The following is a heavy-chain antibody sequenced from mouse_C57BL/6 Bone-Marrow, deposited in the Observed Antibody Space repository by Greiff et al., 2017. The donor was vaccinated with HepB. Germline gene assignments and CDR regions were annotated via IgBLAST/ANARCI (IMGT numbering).Heavy chain of an antibody. V-gene: IGHV1-54*01. Sequence: QVQLQQSGAELVRPGTSVKVSCKASGYAFTNYLIEWVKQRPGQGLEWIGVFNPGSGGTNYNEKFKGKATLTADKSSSTAYMQHSGLASKDSAVYFGARQAYYSNYDVWFAYWGEGTLVTVSA. CDR2: FNPGSGGT. J-gene: IGHJ3*01. D-gene: IGHD2-5*01. CDR1: GYAFTNYL. CDR3: ARQAYYSNYDVWFAY.